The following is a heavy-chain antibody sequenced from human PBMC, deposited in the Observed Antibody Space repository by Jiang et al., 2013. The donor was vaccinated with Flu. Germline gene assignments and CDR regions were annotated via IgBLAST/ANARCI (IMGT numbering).Heavy chain of an antibody. V-gene: IGHV3-33*01. Sequence: VQLVESGGGVVQPGRSLRLSCAASGFTFSSYGMHWVRQAPGKGLEWVAVIWYDGSNKYYADSVKGRFTISRDNSKNTLYLQMNSLRAEDTAVYYCARDAVVGAPLYYFDYVGPREPWSPSP. CDR3: ARDAVVGAPLYYFDY. D-gene: IGHD2-15*01. CDR2: IWYDGSNK. J-gene: IGHJ4*02. CDR1: GFTFSSYG.